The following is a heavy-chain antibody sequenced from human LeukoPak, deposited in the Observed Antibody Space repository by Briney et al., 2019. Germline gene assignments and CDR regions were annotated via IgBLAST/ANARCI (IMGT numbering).Heavy chain of an antibody. D-gene: IGHD6-13*01. CDR3: AKSRAAAGTALSSWVVYYGMDV. V-gene: IGHV3-23*01. CDR2: ISGSGGST. CDR1: GFTFSSYA. Sequence: PGGSLRLSCAASGFTFSSYAMSWVRQAPGKGLEWVSAISGSGGSTYYADSVKGRFTISRDNSKNTLYLQMSSLRAEDTAVYYCAKSRAAAGTALSSWVVYYGMDVWGQGTTVTVSS. J-gene: IGHJ6*02.